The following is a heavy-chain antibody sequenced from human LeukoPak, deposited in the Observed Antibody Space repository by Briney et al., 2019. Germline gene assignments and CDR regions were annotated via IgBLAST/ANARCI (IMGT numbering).Heavy chain of an antibody. J-gene: IGHJ4*02. CDR3: TRDVDDFGSVYYNSFDY. CDR2: IRSKAYGGTT. CDR1: GFTFGDYA. Sequence: GGSLRLSCTASGFTFGDYAMSWFRQAPGKGLEWVGFIRSKAYGGTTEYAASVKGRFTISRDDSKSIAYLQMNSLKTEDTAVYYCTRDVDDFGSVYYNSFDYWGKGTLVTVSS. D-gene: IGHD3-3*01. V-gene: IGHV3-49*03.